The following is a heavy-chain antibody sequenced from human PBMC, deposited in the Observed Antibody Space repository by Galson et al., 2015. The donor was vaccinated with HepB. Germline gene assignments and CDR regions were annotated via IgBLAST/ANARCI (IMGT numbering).Heavy chain of an antibody. J-gene: IGHJ3*02. D-gene: IGHD1-20*01. V-gene: IGHV4-31*03. CDR2: IDYSGST. CDR1: GGSISSGGYY. Sequence: TLSLTCTVSGGSISSGGYYWSWIRQHPGKGLEWIGYIDYSGSTYYNPSLKRRVTISVDTSKNQFTLKLSSVTAADTAVDYCARDGGVTGTTGAFEIWGQGTMVTVSS. CDR3: ARDGGVTGTTGAFEI.